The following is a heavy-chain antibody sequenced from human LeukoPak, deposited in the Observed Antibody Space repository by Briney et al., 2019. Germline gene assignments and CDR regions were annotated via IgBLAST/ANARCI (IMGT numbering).Heavy chain of an antibody. J-gene: IGHJ6*04. CDR2: IDPSDSYT. D-gene: IGHD3-9*01. Sequence: GESLKISCKGSGYSFTSYWISWVRQMPGKGLEWMGRIDPSDSYTNYSPSFQGHVTISADNSISTAYLQWSSLKASDTAMYYCARRYFDWFNYGMDVWGKGTTVTVSS. CDR1: GYSFTSYW. V-gene: IGHV5-10-1*01. CDR3: ARRYFDWFNYGMDV.